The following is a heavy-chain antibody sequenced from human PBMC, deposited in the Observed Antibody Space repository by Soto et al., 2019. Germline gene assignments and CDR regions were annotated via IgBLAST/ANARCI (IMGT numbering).Heavy chain of an antibody. CDR3: ARGPDCSTSCYNVRWFDP. CDR1: GGSISSGGYY. V-gene: IGHV4-31*03. CDR2: IYYSGST. Sequence: QVQLQESGPGLVKPSQTLSLTCTVSGGSISSGGYYWSWIRQHPGKGLEWIGYIYYSGSTYYNPSRKSRVTISVDTSKNQFSLKLSSVTAADTAVYYCARGPDCSTSCYNVRWFDPWGQGTLVTVSS. J-gene: IGHJ5*02. D-gene: IGHD2-2*02.